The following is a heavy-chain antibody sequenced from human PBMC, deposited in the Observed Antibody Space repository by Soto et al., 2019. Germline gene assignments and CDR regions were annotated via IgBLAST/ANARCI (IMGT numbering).Heavy chain of an antibody. Sequence: QVQLVESGGGVVQPGMSLRLSCAASGITFSSFGIHLVRQAPGKGLEWVTIISYDGRKSYYADSVKGRFTISRDNSKNTLYLQIFSLRVEDTAVYHCAKILYDSYASPLDYWGQGTLVTVSS. CDR1: GITFSSFG. V-gene: IGHV3-30*18. J-gene: IGHJ4*02. CDR2: ISYDGRKS. D-gene: IGHD3-22*01. CDR3: AKILYDSYASPLDY.